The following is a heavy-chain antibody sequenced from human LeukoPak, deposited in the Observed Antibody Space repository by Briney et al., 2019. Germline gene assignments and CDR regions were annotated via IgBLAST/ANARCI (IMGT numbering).Heavy chain of an antibody. CDR3: ARDRFGQVAAKRGMDV. V-gene: IGHV3-30*03. Sequence: GGTLRLSCTASGFIFSSYGMNWVRQAPGKGLEGVAVISYDGSNKYYADSVKGRFTISRDNSKNTLYLQMNSLRAEDTAVYYCARDRFGQVAAKRGMDVWGKGTTVTVSS. CDR2: ISYDGSNK. J-gene: IGHJ6*03. D-gene: IGHD2-15*01. CDR1: GFIFSSYG.